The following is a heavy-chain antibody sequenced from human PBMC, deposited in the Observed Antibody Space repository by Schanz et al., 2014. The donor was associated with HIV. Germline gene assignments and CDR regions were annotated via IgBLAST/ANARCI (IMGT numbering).Heavy chain of an antibody. D-gene: IGHD4-17*01. CDR1: GFTFSLYA. CDR2: IWFDGTNK. Sequence: QVQLVESGGGVVQPGRSLRLSCAASGFTFSLYAMHWVRQAPGKGLEWVAVIWFDGTNKFYADSVKGRLTISRDNSENTLYLQMNSLRAEDTAVYYCAKSRGDSWPYGMDVWGQGTTVTVSS. V-gene: IGHV3-33*03. J-gene: IGHJ6*02. CDR3: AKSRGDSWPYGMDV.